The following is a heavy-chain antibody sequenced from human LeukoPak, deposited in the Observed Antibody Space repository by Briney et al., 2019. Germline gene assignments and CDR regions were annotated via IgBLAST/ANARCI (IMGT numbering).Heavy chain of an antibody. D-gene: IGHD6-19*01. Sequence: PGGSLRLSCAASGFTFSSYWMSWVRQAPGKGREGVANIKQDGSEKYYVDSVKGRFTISRDNAKNSMYMQMNSLRAEDTAVYYCARTAGTWMDYWGQGTLVTVSS. V-gene: IGHV3-7*01. CDR1: GFTFSSYW. CDR2: IKQDGSEK. CDR3: ARTAGTWMDY. J-gene: IGHJ4*02.